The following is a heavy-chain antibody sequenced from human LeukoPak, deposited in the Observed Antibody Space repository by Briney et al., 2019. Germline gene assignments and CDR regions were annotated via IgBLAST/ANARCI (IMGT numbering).Heavy chain of an antibody. V-gene: IGHV4-34*01. CDR1: GGSFSGYY. J-gene: IGHJ5*02. CDR2: INHSGST. Sequence: KPSETLSLTCAVYGGSFSGYYWSWIRQPPGKGLEWIGEINHSGSTNYNPSLKSRVTISVDTSKNQFSLKLSSVTAADTAVYYCARARSSFRRINWFDPWGQGTLVTVSS. D-gene: IGHD3-3*02. CDR3: ARARSSFRRINWFDP.